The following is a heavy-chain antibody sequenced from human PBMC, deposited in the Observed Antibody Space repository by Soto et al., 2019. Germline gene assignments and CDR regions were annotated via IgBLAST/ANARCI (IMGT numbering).Heavy chain of an antibody. CDR3: ARGGQDFWSGPSDY. CDR2: IDNSGST. Sequence: SETLSLTCTVSAGSISNYFCNWIRQPAGKGLEWIGRIDNSGSTNYNPSLKSRVTMSSDTSRNQFSLKLNSVTAADTAVYYCARGGQDFWSGPSDYWGQGALVTVSS. D-gene: IGHD3-3*01. J-gene: IGHJ4*02. V-gene: IGHV4-4*07. CDR1: AGSISNYF.